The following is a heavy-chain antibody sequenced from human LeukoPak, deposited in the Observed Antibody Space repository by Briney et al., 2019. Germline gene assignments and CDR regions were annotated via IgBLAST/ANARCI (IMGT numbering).Heavy chain of an antibody. J-gene: IGHJ4*02. CDR1: GFTFSSYW. CDR3: ARVLRSGWYRAYYFDY. Sequence: GGSLRLSCAASGFTFSSYWMSWVRQAPGKGLEWVANIKQDGSEKYYVDSVKGRFTISRDNAKNSLYLQMNSLRAEDTAVYYCARVLRSGWYRAYYFDYWGQGTLVTVSS. CDR2: IKQDGSEK. D-gene: IGHD6-19*01. V-gene: IGHV3-7*01.